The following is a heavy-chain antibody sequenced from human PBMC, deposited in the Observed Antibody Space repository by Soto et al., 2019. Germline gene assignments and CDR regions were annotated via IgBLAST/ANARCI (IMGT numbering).Heavy chain of an antibody. CDR3: AKDHVMAVAGSTFDY. V-gene: IGHV4-38-2*02. Sequence: SETLSLTCTVSGYSISSGSYWGWIRQPPGKGPEWIASIYHGGTTFYNPSLKSRVTVSVDKSNNQFSLKLRSVNAADTAVYYCAKDHVMAVAGSTFDYWGHGTRVPVS. CDR1: GYSISSGSY. D-gene: IGHD6-19*01. J-gene: IGHJ4*01. CDR2: IYHGGTT.